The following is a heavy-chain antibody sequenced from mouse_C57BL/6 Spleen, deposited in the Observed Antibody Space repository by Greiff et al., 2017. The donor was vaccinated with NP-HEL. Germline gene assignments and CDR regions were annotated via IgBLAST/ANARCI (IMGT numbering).Heavy chain of an antibody. CDR2: IDPSDSYT. CDR3: ARRGTGTNYFDV. D-gene: IGHD4-1*01. CDR1: GYTFTSYW. J-gene: IGHJ1*03. Sequence: QVQLQQPGAELVMPGASVKLSCKASGYTFTSYWMHWVKQRPGQGLAWIGEIDPSDSYTNYNQKFKGKSTLTVDKSSSTAYMQLSSLTSEDSAVYYCARRGTGTNYFDVWGTGTTVTVSS. V-gene: IGHV1-69*01.